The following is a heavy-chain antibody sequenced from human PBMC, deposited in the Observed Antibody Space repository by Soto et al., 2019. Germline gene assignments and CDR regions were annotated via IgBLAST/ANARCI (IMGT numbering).Heavy chain of an antibody. V-gene: IGHV3-30*18. CDR1: GFTFSDYA. Sequence: VQLVESGGGVVQPGRSLRLSCAASGFTFSDYAMHWVRQAPGKGLEWVAVVSHDGRNTHYADSVKGRFTISRDSYKNTGSLEMTSLRAEDAAVYYGAKGGRQWLVTSDFNYWGQGALVTVSS. CDR3: AKGGRQWLVTSDFNY. J-gene: IGHJ4*02. D-gene: IGHD6-19*01. CDR2: VSHDGRNT.